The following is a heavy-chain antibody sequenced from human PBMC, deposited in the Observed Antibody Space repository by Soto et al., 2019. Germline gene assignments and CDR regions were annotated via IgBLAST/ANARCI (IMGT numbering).Heavy chain of an antibody. J-gene: IGHJ6*02. Sequence: LSLTCAVYGGSFSGYYWSWIRQPPGKGLEWIGEINHSGSTNYNPSLKSRVTISVDTSKNQFSLKLSSVTAADTAVYYCARHRVTVFGVVSRSHYYYYGMDVWGQGTTVTVSS. V-gene: IGHV4-34*01. CDR2: INHSGST. CDR3: ARHRVTVFGVVSRSHYYYYGMDV. CDR1: GGSFSGYY. D-gene: IGHD3-3*01.